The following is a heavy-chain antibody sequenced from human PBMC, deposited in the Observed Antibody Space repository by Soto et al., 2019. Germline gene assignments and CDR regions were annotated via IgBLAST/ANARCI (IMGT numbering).Heavy chain of an antibody. J-gene: IGHJ6*02. Sequence: ASVKVSWKASGYAITIYGISWVRQAPGQGLEWMGWISAYNGNTNYAQKLQGRVTMTTDTSTSTAYMELRSLRSDDTAAYYCARVDIVVVVAATYDYYYYGMDVWGQGTTVTVSS. CDR1: GYAITIYG. CDR2: ISAYNGNT. D-gene: IGHD2-15*01. CDR3: ARVDIVVVVAATYDYYYYGMDV. V-gene: IGHV1-18*01.